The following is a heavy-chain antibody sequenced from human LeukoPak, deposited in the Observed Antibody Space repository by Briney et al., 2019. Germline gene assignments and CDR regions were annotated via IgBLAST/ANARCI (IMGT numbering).Heavy chain of an antibody. V-gene: IGHV4-61*02. CDR1: GGSISSGSYY. Sequence: SQTLSLTCSVSGGSISSGSYYWSWIRQPAGKGLEWIGRIYTSGSTNYNPSLKSRVTISVDTSKNQFSLKLSSVTAADTAVYYCARTVKRYYYYYYMDVWGKGTTVTISS. J-gene: IGHJ6*03. D-gene: IGHD1-1*01. CDR2: IYTSGST. CDR3: ARTVKRYYYYYYMDV.